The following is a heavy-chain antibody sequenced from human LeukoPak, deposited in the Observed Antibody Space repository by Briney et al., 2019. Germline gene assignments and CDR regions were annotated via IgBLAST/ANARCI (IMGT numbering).Heavy chain of an antibody. CDR1: GGTFSSYA. J-gene: IGHJ4*02. V-gene: IGHV1-69*13. D-gene: IGHD4-17*01. CDR2: IIPIFGTA. Sequence: SVKVSCKASGGTFSSYATSWVRQAPGQGLEWMGGIIPIFGTANYAQKFQGRVTITADESTSTAYMELSSLRSEDTAVYYCARVRHDYGDYGGDWGQGTLVTVSS. CDR3: ARVRHDYGDYGGD.